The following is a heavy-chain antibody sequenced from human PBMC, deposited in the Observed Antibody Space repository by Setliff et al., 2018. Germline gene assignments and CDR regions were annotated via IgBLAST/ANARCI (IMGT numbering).Heavy chain of an antibody. CDR2: KYYSGST. V-gene: IGHV4-59*01. Sequence: KPSETLSLTCTVSGSSFSSYSWSWIRQPPGKGLEWIGYKYYSGSTNSNPSLKSRVTISVDRPKNQFSLKLSSVTAADTGVYYCARDSALHSYHYDSSGYLDYWGQGALVTVSS. CDR1: GSSFSSYS. D-gene: IGHD3-22*01. J-gene: IGHJ4*02. CDR3: ARDSALHSYHYDSSGYLDY.